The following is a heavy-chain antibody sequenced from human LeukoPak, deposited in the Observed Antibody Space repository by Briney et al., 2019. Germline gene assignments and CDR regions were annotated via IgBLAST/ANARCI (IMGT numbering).Heavy chain of an antibody. J-gene: IGHJ5*02. CDR1: GYTFTSYA. Sequence: GASVTVSCKASGYTFTSYAMHWVRQAPGQRLEWMGWINAGNGNIKHSQKFQGRVTITRDTSASTAYMELSSLKSEDTAVYYCARGRYCSSPNCYKPTIPRFYPWGQGTLVTVSS. V-gene: IGHV1-3*01. CDR2: INAGNGNI. CDR3: ARGRYCSSPNCYKPTIPRFYP. D-gene: IGHD2-2*02.